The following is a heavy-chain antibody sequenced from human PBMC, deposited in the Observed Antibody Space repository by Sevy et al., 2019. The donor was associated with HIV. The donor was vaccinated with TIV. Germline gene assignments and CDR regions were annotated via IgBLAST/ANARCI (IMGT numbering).Heavy chain of an antibody. V-gene: IGHV3-33*01. Sequence: GGSVRLSCAASGFSFSSYGMHWVRQAPGKGLEWVALIWFDGSNSYYADSVKGRFTISRDTSKNTVYLQMNSLRAEDTAVYYCARDHEFYDYGDYGPTFFPDYWGQGNLVTVSS. CDR2: IWFDGSNS. D-gene: IGHD4-17*01. CDR3: ARDHEFYDYGDYGPTFFPDY. CDR1: GFSFSSYG. J-gene: IGHJ4*02.